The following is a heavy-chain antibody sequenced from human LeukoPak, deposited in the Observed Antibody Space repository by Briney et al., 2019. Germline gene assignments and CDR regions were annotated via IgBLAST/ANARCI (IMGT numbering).Heavy chain of an antibody. D-gene: IGHD6-6*01. Sequence: GESLKISCKGSGYSFTSYWVGWVRQMPVKGLEWMGTIYPGDSDTRYSPSFQGQVTISADKSISTAYLQWSSLKASDTAMYYCARAFVGRLVGAFDIWGQGTMVTVSS. CDR1: GYSFTSYW. CDR3: ARAFVGRLVGAFDI. J-gene: IGHJ3*02. V-gene: IGHV5-51*01. CDR2: IYPGDSDT.